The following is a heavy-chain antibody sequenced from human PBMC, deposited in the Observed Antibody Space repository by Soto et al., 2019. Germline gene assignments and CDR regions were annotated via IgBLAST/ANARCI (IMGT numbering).Heavy chain of an antibody. Sequence: EVQLLESGGGLVQPGGSLRLSCAVSGFAFRNYAMSWVRQAPGKGLEWVSDTSGSGGRTGYADSVKGRFTISRDNSQNTLLLQMNSLSAEDTAVLPCVKARGAGSHTTYHFDVWGQGTLVSVSS. CDR3: VKARGAGSHTTYHFDV. D-gene: IGHD3-10*01. CDR2: TSGSGGRT. CDR1: GFAFRNYA. J-gene: IGHJ4*02. V-gene: IGHV3-23*01.